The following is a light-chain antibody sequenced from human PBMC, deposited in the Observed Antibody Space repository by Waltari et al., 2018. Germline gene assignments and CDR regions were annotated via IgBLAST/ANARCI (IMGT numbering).Light chain of an antibody. CDR3: CSHAGSETYVV. CDR2: EVT. J-gene: IGLJ2*01. Sequence: QSALTQPASVSGSPGQSITISCTGSGSDIGGSNLVSWYPQPPGKAPNRMIYEVTKRPSGVSIRFSGSKSGNAAALTISGLQAEDEGDYFCCSHAGSETYVVFGGGTKLTVL. CDR1: GSDIGGSNL. V-gene: IGLV2-23*02.